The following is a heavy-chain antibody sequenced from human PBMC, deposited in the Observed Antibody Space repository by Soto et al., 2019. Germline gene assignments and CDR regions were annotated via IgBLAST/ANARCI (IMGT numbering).Heavy chain of an antibody. CDR3: AKDKEPDGAWDFDY. J-gene: IGHJ4*02. V-gene: IGHV3-23*01. CDR1: GFTFSHYT. Sequence: PGGSLRLSCAASGFTFSHYTMSWVRQLPGKGLEWVSGINGGNGPTYYADSVKGRFTISRDNSQNTLYLKMNSLRVGDTAIYCAKDKEPDGAWDFDYWGQGTLVTVSS. D-gene: IGHD4-17*01. CDR2: INGGNGPT.